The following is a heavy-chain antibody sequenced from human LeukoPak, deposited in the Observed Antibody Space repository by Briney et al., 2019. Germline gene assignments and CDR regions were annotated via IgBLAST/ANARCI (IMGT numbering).Heavy chain of an antibody. J-gene: IGHJ4*02. CDR1: GYTFTIYY. CDR3: ARGGLGRRAPLDY. CDR2: INPSGGST. Sequence: ASVKVSFKASGYTFTIYYLHWVRQAPGQGPEWMGVINPSGGSTTYAQKFQGRVTMTRDTSTSTVYMELSSLRSEDTAVYYCARGGLGRRAPLDYWGQGTLVTVSS. D-gene: IGHD1-1*01. V-gene: IGHV1-46*01.